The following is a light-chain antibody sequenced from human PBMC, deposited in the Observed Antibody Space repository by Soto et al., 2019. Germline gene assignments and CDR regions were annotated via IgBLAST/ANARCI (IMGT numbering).Light chain of an antibody. V-gene: IGKV3-20*01. CDR2: GAS. Sequence: IVMTQSPATLSVSPGERATFSCRASQNIYSNIAWYQQRPGQAPRLLIYGASNRATGIPDRFSGSGSGTDFTLTISRLEPEDFAVYYCQQYGRSGTFGQGTKVDI. CDR1: QNIYSN. CDR3: QQYGRSGT. J-gene: IGKJ1*01.